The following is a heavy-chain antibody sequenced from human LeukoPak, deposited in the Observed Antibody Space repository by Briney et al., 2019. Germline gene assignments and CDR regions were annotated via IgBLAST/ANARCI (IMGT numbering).Heavy chain of an antibody. V-gene: IGHV4-34*01. CDR2: INHSGST. CDR3: ATQRPYYYDSSGDS. J-gene: IGHJ4*02. Sequence: SETLSLTCAVYGGSFSGYYWSWIRQPPGKGLEWIGEINHSGSTNYNPSLKSRVTISVDTSKNQSSLKLSSVTAADTAVYYCATQRPYYYDSSGDSWGQGTLVTVSS. CDR1: GGSFSGYY. D-gene: IGHD3-22*01.